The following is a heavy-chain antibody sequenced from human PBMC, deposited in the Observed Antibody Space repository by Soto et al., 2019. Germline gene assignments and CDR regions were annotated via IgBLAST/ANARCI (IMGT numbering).Heavy chain of an antibody. CDR1: GFNFRYYA. CDR3: AKASNSSPWFDSWLES. CDR2: TNDNGDST. Sequence: PGGSLRLSCAASGFNFRYYAMTWVRQAPGKGLEWVSSTNDNGDSTHYADSVKGRFTISRDNSKNTLYLQMNSLTAEDTAVYFCAKASNSSPWFDSWLESWGQGTLVTVSS. D-gene: IGHD6-6*01. J-gene: IGHJ5*01. V-gene: IGHV3-23*01.